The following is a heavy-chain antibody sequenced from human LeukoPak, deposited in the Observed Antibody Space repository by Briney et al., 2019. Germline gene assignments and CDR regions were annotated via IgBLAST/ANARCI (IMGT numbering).Heavy chain of an antibody. CDR3: ARGVYAQIDY. D-gene: IGHD2-8*01. Sequence: PSETLSLTCAVSGYSISSGYYWGWIRRPPGKGLEWIGSIHHSGSTYYNPSLKSRVTISVDTSKNQFSLKLSSVTAADTAVYYCARGVYAQIDYWGQGTLVTVSS. CDR1: GYSISSGYY. J-gene: IGHJ4*02. CDR2: IHHSGST. V-gene: IGHV4-38-2*01.